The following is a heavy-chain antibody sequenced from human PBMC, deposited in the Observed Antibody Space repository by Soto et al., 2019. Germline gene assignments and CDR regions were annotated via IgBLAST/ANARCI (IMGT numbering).Heavy chain of an antibody. CDR1: GYTFTDYY. D-gene: IGHD3-22*01. CDR3: ARRKGDYYDSSGYHYYFDY. CDR2: INPNSGGT. Sequence: ASVKVSCKTAGYTFTDYYVHWVRQAPGQGLEWMGWINPNSGGTKSAQKFQGRVTMTRDTSISTAYMELSRLRSDDTAVYYCARRKGDYYDSSGYHYYFDYWGQGTLVTVSS. V-gene: IGHV1-2*02. J-gene: IGHJ4*02.